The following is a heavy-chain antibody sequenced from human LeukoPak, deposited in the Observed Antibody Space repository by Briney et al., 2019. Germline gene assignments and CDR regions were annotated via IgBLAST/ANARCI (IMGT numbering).Heavy chain of an antibody. J-gene: IGHJ4*02. V-gene: IGHV4-4*07. CDR2: IYSSGST. CDR3: ARDGTYNSFDY. CDR1: GGSISSYY. Sequence: PSETLSLTCTVSGGSISSYYWSWIRQPAGKGLEWIGRIYSSGSTTYNPSLKSRVSLSVDTSKNQFSLELSSVTAADRAVYYCARDGTYNSFDYWGQGTLVTVSS. D-gene: IGHD1-14*01.